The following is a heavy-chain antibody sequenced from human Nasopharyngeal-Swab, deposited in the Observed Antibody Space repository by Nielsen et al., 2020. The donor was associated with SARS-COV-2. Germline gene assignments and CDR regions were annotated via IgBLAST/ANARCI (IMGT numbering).Heavy chain of an antibody. J-gene: IGHJ4*02. CDR2: IRSKANSYAT. V-gene: IGHV3-73*01. CDR1: GFTFSGSA. Sequence: GESLKISCAASGFTFSGSAMHWVRQASGKGLEWVGRIRSKANSYATAYAASVKGRFTISRDDSKNTAYLQMNSLKTEDTAVYYCTRLDVAAAGTPDHYWGQGTLDTVSS. CDR3: TRLDVAAAGTPDHY. D-gene: IGHD6-13*01.